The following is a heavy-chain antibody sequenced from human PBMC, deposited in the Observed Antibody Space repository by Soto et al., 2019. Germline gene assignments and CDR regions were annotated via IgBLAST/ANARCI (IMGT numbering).Heavy chain of an antibody. J-gene: IGHJ6*02. V-gene: IGHV3-30-3*01. CDR2: ILYDGGNK. Sequence: VQLVESGGGLVQPGGSLRLSCAASGFTFSSYTIHWVRQAPGKGLEWVALILYDGGNKYYTDSVKGGFTISRDNSKNTLYLQMNSLRPEDTAVYYCARDNGYSHGHGMDVWGQGTTVTVSS. CDR1: GFTFSSYT. CDR3: ARDNGYSHGHGMDV. D-gene: IGHD5-18*01.